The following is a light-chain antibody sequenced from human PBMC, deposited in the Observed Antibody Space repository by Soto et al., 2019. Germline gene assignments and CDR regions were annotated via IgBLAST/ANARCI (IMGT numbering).Light chain of an antibody. CDR1: SSNIGNSY. CDR2: DNN. V-gene: IGLV1-51*01. Sequence: QSVLTQPPSVSAAPGQKVTISCSGSSSNIGNSYVAWYQQLPGTAPKLLIYDNNKRPSGIPDRFSGSKSGTSATLGITGLQTGDEADYYCGTWDNSLNVFYVFGSGTKVTVL. CDR3: GTWDNSLNVFYV. J-gene: IGLJ1*01.